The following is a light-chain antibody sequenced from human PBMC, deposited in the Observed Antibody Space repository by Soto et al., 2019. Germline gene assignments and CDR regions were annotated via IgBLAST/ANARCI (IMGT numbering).Light chain of an antibody. CDR2: DAS. J-gene: IGKJ4*01. CDR1: QSVSSY. V-gene: IGKV3-11*01. CDR3: QQRSNWPLT. Sequence: EIVLTQSPATLSLSPGERATLSYRASQSVSSYLAWYQQKPGQAPRLLICDASYRATGIPARFSGSGSGTDFTLTISSLEPEDFAVYYCQQRSNWPLTFGGGTKVEIK.